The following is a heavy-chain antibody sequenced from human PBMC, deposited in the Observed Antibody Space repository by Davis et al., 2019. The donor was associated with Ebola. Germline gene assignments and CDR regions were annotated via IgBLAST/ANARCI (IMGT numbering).Heavy chain of an antibody. Sequence: SVKVSCKASGGTFSSYAISWVRQAPGQGLEWMGGIVPIFGTASYAQKFQGRVTITADESTSTAYMELSSLRSEDTAVYYCARDAMYCGGDCYLPDYWGQGTLVTVSS. J-gene: IGHJ4*02. CDR2: IVPIFGTA. CDR3: ARDAMYCGGDCYLPDY. D-gene: IGHD2-21*02. CDR1: GGTFSSYA. V-gene: IGHV1-69*13.